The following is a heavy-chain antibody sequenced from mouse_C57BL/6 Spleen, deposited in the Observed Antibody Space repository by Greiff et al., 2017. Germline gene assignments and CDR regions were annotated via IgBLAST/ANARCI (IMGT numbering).Heavy chain of an antibody. Sequence: VQLQQPGAELVKPGASVKVSCKASGYTFTSYWMHWVKQRPGQGLEWIGRIPPSDSDTNYNQKFKGKATLTVDKSSSAAYMQLSSLTSEDSAFYYCAIGLRSAWFAYWGQGTLVTVSA. CDR2: IPPSDSDT. CDR3: AIGLRSAWFAY. D-gene: IGHD1-1*01. J-gene: IGHJ3*01. CDR1: GYTFTSYW. V-gene: IGHV1-74*01.